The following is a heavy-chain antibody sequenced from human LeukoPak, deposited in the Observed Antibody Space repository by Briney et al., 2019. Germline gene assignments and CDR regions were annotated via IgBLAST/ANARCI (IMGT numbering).Heavy chain of an antibody. CDR3: ARSPTLFYFDS. J-gene: IGHJ4*02. Sequence: PGGSLRLSCAASGFAFSSCAMSWVRQPPGKGLEWIGYIYYSGSTSYNPSLKSRVTISVDTSKNQFSLKLTSVTAADTAVYFCARSPTLFYFDSWGLGTLVTVSS. V-gene: IGHV4-59*08. CDR2: IYYSGST. CDR1: GFAFSSCA.